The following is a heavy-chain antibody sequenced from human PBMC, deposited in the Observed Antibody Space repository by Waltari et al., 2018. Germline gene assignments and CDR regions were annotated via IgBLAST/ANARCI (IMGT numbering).Heavy chain of an antibody. CDR2: INHIGST. CDR3: ARVRGDHYGSGNYYYYYGMDV. V-gene: IGHV4-34*01. CDR1: GGPFSGYY. J-gene: IGHJ6*02. D-gene: IGHD3-10*01. Sequence: QVQLQQWGAGLLKPSETLSLTCAVYGGPFSGYYWRWIRQPPGRGLEWIGEINHIGSTNYNPSLKSRVTISVDTSKNQFSLKLSSVTAADTAVYYCARVRGDHYGSGNYYYYYGMDVWGQGSTVTVSS.